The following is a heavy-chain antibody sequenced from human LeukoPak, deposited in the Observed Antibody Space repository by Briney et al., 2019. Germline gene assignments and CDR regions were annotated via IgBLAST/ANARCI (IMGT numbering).Heavy chain of an antibody. Sequence: GRSLRLSCAAYGFTFSGYGMHWVRQAPGKGLEWVAVIWYDGSNKYYADSVKGRFTISRDNSKNTLYLQMNSLRAEDTAVYYCARDYHGSEDYWGQGTLVTVSS. V-gene: IGHV3-33*01. CDR3: ARDYHGSEDY. CDR1: GFTFSGYG. D-gene: IGHD3-10*01. J-gene: IGHJ4*02. CDR2: IWYDGSNK.